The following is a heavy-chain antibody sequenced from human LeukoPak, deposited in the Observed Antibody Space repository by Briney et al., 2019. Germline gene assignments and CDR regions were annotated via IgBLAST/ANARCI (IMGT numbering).Heavy chain of an antibody. Sequence: GGSLRLSCAASGFTFSNYAMSWVRQAPGKGLEWVSAISTSGANTYYADSVEGRFNISRDNSKDTLYLQMSRLRAEDTAVYYCAKDKGYCSGGSCYFDYWGQGTLVTVSS. V-gene: IGHV3-23*01. D-gene: IGHD2-15*01. CDR1: GFTFSNYA. J-gene: IGHJ4*02. CDR3: AKDKGYCSGGSCYFDY. CDR2: ISTSGANT.